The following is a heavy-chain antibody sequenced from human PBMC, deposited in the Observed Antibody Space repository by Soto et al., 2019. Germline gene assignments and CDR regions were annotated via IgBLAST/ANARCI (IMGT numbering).Heavy chain of an antibody. J-gene: IGHJ4*02. CDR3: AKARWMKWPELLPSY. D-gene: IGHD1-7*01. CDR1: GFAFRSYA. V-gene: IGHV3-23*01. Sequence: GGSLRLSCAASGFAFRSYAMSWVRQAPGKGLEWVSAISGSGGSTYYADSVKGRFTISRDNSKNTLYLQMNSLRAEDTAVYYCAKARWMKWPELLPSYWGQGTRSPSPQ. CDR2: ISGSGGST.